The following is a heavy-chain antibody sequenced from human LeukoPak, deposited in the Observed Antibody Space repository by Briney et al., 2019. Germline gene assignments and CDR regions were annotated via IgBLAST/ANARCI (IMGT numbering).Heavy chain of an antibody. D-gene: IGHD3-10*01. CDR2: INPNSGGT. CDR1: GYTFTGYY. Sequence: ASVTVSCKASGYTFTGYYIHWVRQAPGQGLEWMGWINPNSGGTIYAQKFQGRVTMTRNTSISTAYLELSRLRSDDTAVYYCARDCISGYYYYYMDVWGKGTTVTVSS. V-gene: IGHV1-2*02. J-gene: IGHJ6*03. CDR3: ARDCISGYYYYYMDV.